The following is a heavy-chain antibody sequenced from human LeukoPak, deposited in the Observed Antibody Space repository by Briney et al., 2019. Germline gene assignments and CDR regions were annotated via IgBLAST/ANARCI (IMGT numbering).Heavy chain of an antibody. Sequence: SETLSLTCAVSGGSFNGYYWSWIRQPPGKGLEWIGEIDHSGSATYNPSLQSRVIISKDKSNNQFSLKLNSVTAADTAVHYCARVQQLADFDYWGQGNLVTVSS. D-gene: IGHD6-13*01. CDR3: ARVQQLADFDY. V-gene: IGHV4-34*01. CDR1: GGSFNGYY. CDR2: IDHSGSA. J-gene: IGHJ4*02.